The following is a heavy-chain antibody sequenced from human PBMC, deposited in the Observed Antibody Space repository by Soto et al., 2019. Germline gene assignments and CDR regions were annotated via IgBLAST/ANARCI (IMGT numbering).Heavy chain of an antibody. CDR1: GSTFSIYW. J-gene: IGHJ4*02. V-gene: IGHV3-7*05. D-gene: IGHD6-19*01. CDR2: IKVDESKK. CDR3: AGVAV. Sequence: EVQLVESGGGLFRPGGSLGSSFAASGSTFSIYWMSWVRQAPGKGLEGVANIKVDESKKYYVDSVKGRFTISRDNAKNSLYLQMNSLRAEDTAVYYCAGVAVRGQGTLVTVSS.